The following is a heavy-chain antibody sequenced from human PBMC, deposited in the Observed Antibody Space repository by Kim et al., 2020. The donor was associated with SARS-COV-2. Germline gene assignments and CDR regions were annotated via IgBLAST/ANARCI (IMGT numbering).Heavy chain of an antibody. CDR1: GGSISSSSYY. D-gene: IGHD1-26*01. Sequence: SETLSLTCTVSGGSISSSSYYWGWIRQPPGKGLEWIGSIYYSGSTYYNPSLKSRVTISVDTSKNQFSLKLSSVTAADTAVYYCARGDWWELLAPWGQGSLVTVSS. V-gene: IGHV4-39*07. CDR3: ARGDWWELLAP. J-gene: IGHJ5*02. CDR2: IYYSGST.